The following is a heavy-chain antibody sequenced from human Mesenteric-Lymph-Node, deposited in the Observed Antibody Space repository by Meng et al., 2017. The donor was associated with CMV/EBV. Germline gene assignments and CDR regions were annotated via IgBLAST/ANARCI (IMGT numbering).Heavy chain of an antibody. Sequence: GGSLRLSCAASGFTFDDYGMSWVRQAPGKGLEWVCNINWNGGSTGYADSVKGRFTISRGSAKNSLYLQMSSLRAEDTALYYCAGYYYDAIGAFDIWGQGTLVTVSS. CDR3: AGYYYDAIGAFDI. V-gene: IGHV3-20*04. CDR1: GFTFDDYG. D-gene: IGHD3-22*01. CDR2: INWNGGST. J-gene: IGHJ3*02.